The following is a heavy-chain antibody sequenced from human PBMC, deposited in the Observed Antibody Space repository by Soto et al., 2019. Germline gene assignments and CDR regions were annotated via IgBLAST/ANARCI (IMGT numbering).Heavy chain of an antibody. CDR2: ISAYNGNT. Sequence: ASVRVACKASGYTFTSYGISWGRQAPGQGLEWMGWISAYNGNTNYAQKLQGRVTMTTDTSTSTAYMELRSLRSDDTAVYYCARVPSSWLYYYDSSGYALDYWGQGTLVTVHS. J-gene: IGHJ4*02. CDR3: ARVPSSWLYYYDSSGYALDY. V-gene: IGHV1-18*04. D-gene: IGHD3-22*01. CDR1: GYTFTSYG.